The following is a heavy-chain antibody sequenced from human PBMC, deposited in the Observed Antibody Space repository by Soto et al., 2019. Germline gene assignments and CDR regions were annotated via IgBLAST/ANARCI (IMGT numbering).Heavy chain of an antibody. V-gene: IGHV3-23*01. CDR1: GFTFTTYA. CDR2: IGGSDGDT. Sequence: EVQLLESGGGLVQPGGPLRLSCAASGFTFTTYAMTWVRQAPGRGLEGVSGIGGSDGDTYYADSVKGRFTFSRDNSKNTLYLQMNSLRAEDTAVYYCARHLHYFDYWGQGTLVTVSS. J-gene: IGHJ4*02. CDR3: ARHLHYFDY.